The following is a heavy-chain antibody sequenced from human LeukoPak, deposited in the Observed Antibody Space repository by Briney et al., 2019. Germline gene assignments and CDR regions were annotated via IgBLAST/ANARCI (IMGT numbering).Heavy chain of an antibody. CDR2: IWYDGSNK. CDR1: GFTFSSYG. Sequence: GGSLRLSCAASGFTFSSYGMHWVRQAPGKGLEWVAVIWYDGSNKYYTDSVKGRFTIFRDNSKNTLYLQMNSLRAEDTAVYYCARSRWLQPDAFDIWGQGTMVTVSS. CDR3: ARSRWLQPDAFDI. J-gene: IGHJ3*02. V-gene: IGHV3-33*01. D-gene: IGHD5-24*01.